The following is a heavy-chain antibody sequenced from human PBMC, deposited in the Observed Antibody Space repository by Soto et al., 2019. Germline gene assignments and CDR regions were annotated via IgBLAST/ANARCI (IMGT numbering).Heavy chain of an antibody. CDR3: SRVRSSGWYFDY. V-gene: IGHV1-3*01. J-gene: IGHJ4*02. CDR1: GYTFTRYA. D-gene: IGHD6-19*01. Sequence: GASLKVSCKASGYTFTRYAIHWVRQTPGQRLEWMGWINAGNGNTKYSQNFQGRVTITRDTSATTANMELSSLRSEDTAVYYCSRVRSSGWYFDYWGQGTLVTVSS. CDR2: INAGNGNT.